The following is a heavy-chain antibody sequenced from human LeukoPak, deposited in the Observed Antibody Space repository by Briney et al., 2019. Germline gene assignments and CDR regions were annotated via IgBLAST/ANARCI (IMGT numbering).Heavy chain of an antibody. CDR2: IYYSGST. Sequence: SETLSLTCTVSGGSISSYYWSWIRQPPGKGLEWIGYIYYSGSTNYNPSLKSRVTISVDTSKNQFSLKLSSVTAADTAVYYCAREDSSGSRYFDLWGRGTLATVSS. V-gene: IGHV4-59*01. CDR1: GGSISSYY. J-gene: IGHJ2*01. D-gene: IGHD3-22*01. CDR3: AREDSSGSRYFDL.